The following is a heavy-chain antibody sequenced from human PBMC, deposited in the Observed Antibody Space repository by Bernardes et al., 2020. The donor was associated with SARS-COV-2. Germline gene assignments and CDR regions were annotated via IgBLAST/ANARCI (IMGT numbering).Heavy chain of an antibody. CDR2: IYYTGST. CDR3: ARVRYGGDYPYYFDS. Sequence: TLSLTCAVSGASITSSNWWSWVRQPPGKGLEWIGEIYYTGSTNYNRTLRSRVTMSVDDSQNHFSLKLNSVTAADTAVYYCARVRYGGDYPYYFDSWGQGTLVTVSS. V-gene: IGHV4-4*02. J-gene: IGHJ4*02. CDR1: GASITSSNW. D-gene: IGHD2-21*02.